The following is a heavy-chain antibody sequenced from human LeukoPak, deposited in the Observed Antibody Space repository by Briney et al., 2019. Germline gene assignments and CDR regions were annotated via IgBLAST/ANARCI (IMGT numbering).Heavy chain of an antibody. CDR2: INPNSGGT. CDR1: GYTFTRYY. D-gene: IGHD1-1*01. V-gene: IGHV1-2*02. J-gene: IGHJ6*03. Sequence: ASVKVSCKASGYTFTRYYMHWVRQAPGQGLEGMGWINPNSGGTNYAQKFQGRVTMTRETSISTDYMGLSRLRSGETAVYYCAKGGTGSSYYYYDMDVWGKGTTVTVSS. CDR3: AKGGTGSSYYYYDMDV.